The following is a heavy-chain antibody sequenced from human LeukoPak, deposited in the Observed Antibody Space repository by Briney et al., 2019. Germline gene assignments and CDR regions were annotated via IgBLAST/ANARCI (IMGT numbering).Heavy chain of an antibody. CDR2: IYCSGST. CDR1: GGSISSYY. D-gene: IGHD5-18*01. V-gene: IGHV4-59*12. CDR3: ARDREHGYSYVLTLFDY. Sequence: SETLSLTCTVSGGSISSYYWSWIRQPPGKGLEWIGYIYCSGSTNYNPSLKSRVTISVDTSKNQFSLKLSSVTAADTAVYYCARDREHGYSYVLTLFDYWGQGTLVTVSS. J-gene: IGHJ4*02.